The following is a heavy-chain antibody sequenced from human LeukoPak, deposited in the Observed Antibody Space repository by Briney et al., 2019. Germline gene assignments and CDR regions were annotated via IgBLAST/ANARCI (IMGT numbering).Heavy chain of an antibody. CDR2: IYYSGST. V-gene: IGHV4-39*01. CDR1: GGSISSSSYY. D-gene: IGHD3-9*01. J-gene: IGHJ4*02. Sequence: SETLSLTCTVSGGSISSSSYYWGWIRQPPGKGLEWIGGIYYSGSTYYTPSLKSRVTKSVDTSKNQFSLKLSSVTAADTAVYYCARLSPYYDILTGYSYYFDYWGQGTLVTVSS. CDR3: ARLSPYYDILTGYSYYFDY.